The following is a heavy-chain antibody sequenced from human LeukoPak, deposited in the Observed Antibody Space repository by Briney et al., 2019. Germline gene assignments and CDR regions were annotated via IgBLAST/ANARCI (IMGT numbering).Heavy chain of an antibody. J-gene: IGHJ5*02. CDR3: AGENRIAAAGYGIWFDP. D-gene: IGHD6-13*01. Sequence: SVKVSCKASGGTFSSYAISWVRQDPGQGLEWMGGIIPIFGTANYAQKFQGRVTITTDESTSTAYMELSSLRSEDTAVYYCAGENRIAAAGYGIWFDPWGQGTLVTVSS. V-gene: IGHV1-69*05. CDR2: IIPIFGTA. CDR1: GGTFSSYA.